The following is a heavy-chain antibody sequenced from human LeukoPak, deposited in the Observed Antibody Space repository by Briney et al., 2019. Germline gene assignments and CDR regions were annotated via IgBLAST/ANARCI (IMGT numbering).Heavy chain of an antibody. J-gene: IGHJ6*02. CDR2: IHNSGTT. D-gene: IGHD1-7*01. CDR3: ARGWGTPYYGLDV. V-gene: IGHV4-59*08. CDR1: GDSISTFY. Sequence: PSETLSLTGTGSGDSISTFYWSWIRQPPGKGQEWIGYIHNSGTTNYHTSLKSRVTLSIDTSKNQFSLKLSPVTAADTAVYYCARGWGTPYYGLDVWGQGTTVTVSS.